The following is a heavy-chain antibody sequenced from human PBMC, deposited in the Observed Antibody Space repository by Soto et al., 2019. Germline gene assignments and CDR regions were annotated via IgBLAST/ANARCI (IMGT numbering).Heavy chain of an antibody. CDR2: ISYDGSNK. Sequence: QVQLVESGGGVVQPGRSLRLSCAASGFTFSNFGMHWVRQAPGKGLEWVAVISYDGSNKYYADSVKGRFTISRDNSKSTLYLQMNSLRAEDTAVYYCAKDNYCDFWSGYRGDTFDIWGQGTMVTVSS. V-gene: IGHV3-30*18. J-gene: IGHJ3*02. CDR3: AKDNYCDFWSGYRGDTFDI. CDR1: GFTFSNFG. D-gene: IGHD3-3*01.